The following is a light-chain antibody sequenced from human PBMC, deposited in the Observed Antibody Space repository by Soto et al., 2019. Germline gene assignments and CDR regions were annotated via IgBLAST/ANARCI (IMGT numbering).Light chain of an antibody. CDR2: KAA. CDR3: HHYNSYPYI. V-gene: IGKV1-5*03. CDR1: QSISSW. Sequence: DIQMTQSPSTLSSSVGDRVTITCRASQSISSWLAWYQQKPGKAPKLLIYKAASLESGAPSRFIGSGSGTEFTLTISSLQPDDLATYYGHHYNSYPYIFAQGTKLRSN. J-gene: IGKJ2*01.